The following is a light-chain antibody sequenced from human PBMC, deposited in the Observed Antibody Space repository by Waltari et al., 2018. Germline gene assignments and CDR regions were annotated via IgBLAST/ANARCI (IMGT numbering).Light chain of an antibody. CDR2: WAS. CDR1: QSLLYDSNNKNY. J-gene: IGKJ2*01. V-gene: IGKV4-1*01. CDR3: QQYYSTPYT. Sequence: IVMTQSPDSLAVSLGERATIHCKSSQSLLYDSNNKNYLAWFQQKPGQPPKLLIYWASTRESGVPDRFSGSASGTDFTLTISSLQAEDVAVYYCQQYYSTPYTFGQGTKVEIK.